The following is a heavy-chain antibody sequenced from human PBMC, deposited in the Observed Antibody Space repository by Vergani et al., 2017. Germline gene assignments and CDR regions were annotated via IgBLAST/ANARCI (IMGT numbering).Heavy chain of an antibody. V-gene: IGHV4-39*01. CDR1: GAFIRSSYYY. CDR2: IYYSGGT. D-gene: IGHD6-19*01. Sequence: QLQLQESGPGLVKPSATLSLTCSVSGAFIRSSYYYWGWIRQPPGKGLEWHGSIYYSGGTYYNPFLKSRATISVDTSKNQFSPKLSSVTAADTAVYFCARHSTVEWLVKLGWIDPWGQGILVTVSS. CDR3: ARHSTVEWLVKLGWIDP. J-gene: IGHJ5*02.